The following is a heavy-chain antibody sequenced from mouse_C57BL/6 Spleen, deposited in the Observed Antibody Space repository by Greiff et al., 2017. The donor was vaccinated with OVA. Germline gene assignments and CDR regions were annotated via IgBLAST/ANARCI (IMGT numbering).Heavy chain of an antibody. D-gene: IGHD1-1*01. J-gene: IGHJ1*03. CDR2: ISDGGSYT. CDR3: ARDYGSSYWYVDV. Sequence: EVKVVESGGGLVKPGGSLKLSCAASGFTFSSYAMSWVRQTPEKRLEWVATISDGGSYTYYPDNVKGRFTISRDNAKNNLYLQMSHLKSEDTAMYYCARDYGSSYWYVDVWGTGTTVTVSS. CDR1: GFTFSSYA. V-gene: IGHV5-4*01.